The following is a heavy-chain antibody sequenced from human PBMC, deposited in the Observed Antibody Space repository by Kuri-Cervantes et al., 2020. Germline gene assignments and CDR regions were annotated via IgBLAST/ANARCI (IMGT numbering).Heavy chain of an antibody. Sequence: SETLSLTCTVSGGSISSYYWSWIRQPPGKGLEWIGYIYYSGSTNYSPSLKSRVTISVDTSKNQFSLKLSSVTAADTAVYYCARVPSGWYLFDYWGQGTLVTVSS. CDR3: ARVPSGWYLFDY. CDR1: GGSISSYY. V-gene: IGHV4-59*01. D-gene: IGHD6-19*01. J-gene: IGHJ4*02. CDR2: IYYSGST.